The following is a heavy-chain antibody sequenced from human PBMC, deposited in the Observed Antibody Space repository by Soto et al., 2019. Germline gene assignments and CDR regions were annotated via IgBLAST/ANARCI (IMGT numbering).Heavy chain of an antibody. CDR3: ARDDSGYAAFDY. CDR2: INPSGGST. Sequence: ASVKVSCKASGYTFTSYYMHWVRQAPGQGLEWMGIINPSGGSTSYAQKFQDRVTMTRDTSTSTVYVELSSLRSEDTAVYYCARDDSGYAAFDYWGQGTLVTVSS. D-gene: IGHD5-12*01. CDR1: GYTFTSYY. V-gene: IGHV1-46*03. J-gene: IGHJ4*02.